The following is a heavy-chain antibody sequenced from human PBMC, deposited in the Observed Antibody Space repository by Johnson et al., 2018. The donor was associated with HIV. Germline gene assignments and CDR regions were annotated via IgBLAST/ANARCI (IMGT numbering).Heavy chain of an antibody. D-gene: IGHD6-6*01. Sequence: QVQLVESGGDLVQPGKSLRLSCAASGFSFSNYAMHWVRQAPGKGLEWVSGISWNSGSIGYADSVKGRFSISRDNSKNTLYLQMNSLRAEDTAVYYCARERPAYSSSSSHAFDIWGQGTMVTVSS. CDR3: ARERPAYSSSSSHAFDI. V-gene: IGHV3-64*04. CDR1: GFSFSNYA. J-gene: IGHJ3*02. CDR2: ISWNSGSI.